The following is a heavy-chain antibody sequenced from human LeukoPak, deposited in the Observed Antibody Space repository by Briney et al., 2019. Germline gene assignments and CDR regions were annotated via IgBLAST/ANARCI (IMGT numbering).Heavy chain of an antibody. CDR1: GDTFSRYG. CDR2: ISTYNGYT. Sequence: ASVKVSSKVSGDTFSRYGITWVRQAPGQGLEWMGWISTYNGYTNYAQKLQGRLTMTTETSTGTAYMELKSLRSDDTAVYYCARQGWRYWGQGTLVTVSS. CDR3: ARQGWRY. D-gene: IGHD2-15*01. V-gene: IGHV1-18*01. J-gene: IGHJ4*02.